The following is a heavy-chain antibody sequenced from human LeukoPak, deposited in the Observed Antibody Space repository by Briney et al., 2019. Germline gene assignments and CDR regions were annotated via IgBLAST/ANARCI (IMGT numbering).Heavy chain of an antibody. V-gene: IGHV3-7*01. CDR3: ARDLSVG. CDR2: IKEDGSEK. CDR1: GFTFSRFW. Sequence: GGSLRLSCAASGFTFSRFWMTWVLQAPGRGLEWVANIKEDGSEKNYVDSVKGRFTISRDNAKNSLYLQMNSLRAEDTAVYYCARDLSVGGGQGTLVTVSS. J-gene: IGHJ4*02. D-gene: IGHD2/OR15-2a*01.